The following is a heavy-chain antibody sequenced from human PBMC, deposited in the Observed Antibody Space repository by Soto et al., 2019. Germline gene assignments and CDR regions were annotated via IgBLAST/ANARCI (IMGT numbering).Heavy chain of an antibody. CDR1: GFTVSSNY. D-gene: IGHD6-19*01. V-gene: IGHV3-53*01. CDR3: ASLRQWKAFWYFDL. Sequence: GGSLRLSCAASGFTVSSNYVSWVRQAPGKGLEWVSVIYSGGSTYYADSVKGRFTISRDNSKNTLYLQMNSLRAEDTAVYYCASLRQWKAFWYFDLWGRGTLVTVS. CDR2: IYSGGST. J-gene: IGHJ2*01.